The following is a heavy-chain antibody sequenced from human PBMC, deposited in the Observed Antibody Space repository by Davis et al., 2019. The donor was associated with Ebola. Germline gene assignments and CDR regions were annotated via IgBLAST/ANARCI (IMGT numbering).Heavy chain of an antibody. J-gene: IGHJ4*02. CDR1: GFTFRNFA. D-gene: IGHD5-12*01. CDR3: AKGGGWLYYLDY. Sequence: PGGSLRLSCAASGFTFRNFAMNWVRQAPGKGLEWVAAISDSGGSTYYADSVKGRFTTSRDNSKNTVHLQLNGVRAEDTAIYYCAKGGGWLYYLDYWGQGTLVTVSS. V-gene: IGHV3-23*01. CDR2: ISDSGGST.